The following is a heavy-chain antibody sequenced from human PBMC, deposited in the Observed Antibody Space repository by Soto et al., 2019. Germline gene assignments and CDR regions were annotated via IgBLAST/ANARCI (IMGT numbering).Heavy chain of an antibody. J-gene: IGHJ4*02. D-gene: IGHD6-6*01. V-gene: IGHV3-48*03. CDR3: VASSSSVDLDY. Sequence: LRLSCAASGFTFSSYEMNWVRQAPGKGLEWVSYISSSGSTIYYADSVKGRFTISRDNAKNSLYLQMNSLRAEDTAVYYCVASSSSVDLDYWGQGTLVTVSP. CDR1: GFTFSSYE. CDR2: ISSSGSTI.